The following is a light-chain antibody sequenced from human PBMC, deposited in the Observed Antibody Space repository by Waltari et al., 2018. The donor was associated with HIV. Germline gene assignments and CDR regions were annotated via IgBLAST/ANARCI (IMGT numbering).Light chain of an antibody. Sequence: EIVVTQSPLSLPVTPGEPASISCRSSQSLLYYNGYNYLDWYLQRPGQSPQLLIYLGSNRASGVADRFSGSGSGTDCTLKISRVEAEDVGVYYCMQALHSPMLTFGGGTKVEIK. J-gene: IGKJ4*01. CDR3: MQALHSPMLT. V-gene: IGKV2-28*01. CDR2: LGS. CDR1: QSLLYYNGYNY.